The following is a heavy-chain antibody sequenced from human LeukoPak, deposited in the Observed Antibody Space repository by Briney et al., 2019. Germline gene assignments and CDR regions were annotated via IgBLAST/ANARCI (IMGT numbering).Heavy chain of an antibody. CDR3: ARTRGFLEWLSDAFDI. CDR2: ISSSSSYI. CDR1: GFTFSSYS. J-gene: IGHJ3*02. V-gene: IGHV3-21*01. Sequence: GGSLRLSCAASGFTFSSYSMNWVRQAPGKGLEWVSSISSSSSYIYYADSVKGRFTISRDNAKNSLYLQMNSLRAEDTAVYYCARTRGFLEWLSDAFDIWGQGTMVTVSS. D-gene: IGHD3-3*01.